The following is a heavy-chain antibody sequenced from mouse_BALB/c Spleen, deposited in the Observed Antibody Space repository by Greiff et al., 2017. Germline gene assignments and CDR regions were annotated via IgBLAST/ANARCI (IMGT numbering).Heavy chain of an antibody. Sequence: EVQVVESGPGLVKPSQSLSLTCSVTGYSITSGYYWNWIRQFPGNKLEWMGYISYDGSNNYNPSLKNRISITRDTSKNQFFLKLNSVTTEDTATYYCAREGKNWDGYAMDYWGQGTSVTVSS. D-gene: IGHD4-1*01. CDR2: ISYDGSN. J-gene: IGHJ4*01. V-gene: IGHV3-6*02. CDR1: GYSITSGYY. CDR3: AREGKNWDGYAMDY.